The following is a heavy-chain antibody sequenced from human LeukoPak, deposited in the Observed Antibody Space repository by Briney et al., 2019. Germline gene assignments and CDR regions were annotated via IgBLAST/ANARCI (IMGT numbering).Heavy chain of an antibody. CDR3: AREFRAAAGSYNWFDP. J-gene: IGHJ5*02. V-gene: IGHV1-46*01. CDR1: GYTFTSYY. Sequence: ASVKVSCKASGYTFTSYYMHWVRQAPGQGLEWMGIINPSGGSTSYAQTFQGRVTMTRDTSTSTVYMELSSLRSEDTAVYYCAREFRAAAGSYNWFDPWGQGTLVTVSS. CDR2: INPSGGST. D-gene: IGHD6-13*01.